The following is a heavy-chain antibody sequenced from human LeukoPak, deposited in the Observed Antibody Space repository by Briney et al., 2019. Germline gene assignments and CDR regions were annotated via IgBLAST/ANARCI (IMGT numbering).Heavy chain of an antibody. D-gene: IGHD1-26*01. CDR2: IHYDGNNK. CDR1: GFSFSSSA. CDR3: AREPIVGVHFDY. V-gene: IGHV3-30*02. J-gene: IGHJ4*02. Sequence: GGSLRLSCAASGFSFSSSAMHWVRQAPGKGLDWVAFIHYDGNNKYYADSVKGRFTISRDNSKNTVYLQMNSLRAEDTAVYYCAREPIVGVHFDYWGQGTLVTVSS.